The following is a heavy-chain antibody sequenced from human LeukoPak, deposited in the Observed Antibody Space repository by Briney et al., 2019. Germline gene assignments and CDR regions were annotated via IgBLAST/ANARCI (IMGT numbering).Heavy chain of an antibody. CDR3: ANSPRDYYGSGSSHPFDS. CDR1: GFTFSSYA. J-gene: IGHJ4*02. CDR2: ISGSGDST. D-gene: IGHD3-10*01. V-gene: IGHV3-23*01. Sequence: PGGSLRLSCAASGFTFSSYAMSWVRQAPGKGLEWVSAISGSGDSTYYADSVKGRFTIFRDNSKNTLYLQMNGLGAEDTAVYYCANSPRDYYGSGSSHPFDSWGQGTLVTVSS.